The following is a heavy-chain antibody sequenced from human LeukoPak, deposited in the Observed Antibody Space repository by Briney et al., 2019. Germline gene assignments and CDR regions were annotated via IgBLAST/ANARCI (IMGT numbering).Heavy chain of an antibody. D-gene: IGHD2-2*01. Sequence: GASVKVSCKASGYTFTSYDINWVRQATGQGLEWMGWMNPNSGNTGYAQKFQGRVTIIRNTSISTAYMELSSLRSEDTAVYYCARGWRYCSRTSCYNLDYWGQGTLVTVSS. CDR1: GYTFTSYD. J-gene: IGHJ4*02. CDR3: ARGWRYCSRTSCYNLDY. V-gene: IGHV1-8*01. CDR2: MNPNSGNT.